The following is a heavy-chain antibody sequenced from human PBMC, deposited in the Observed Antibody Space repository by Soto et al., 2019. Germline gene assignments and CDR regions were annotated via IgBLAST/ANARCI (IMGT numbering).Heavy chain of an antibody. Sequence: SGPTLVKPTQTLTLTCTFSGFSLSTSGVGVGWIRQPPGKALEWLALIYWDDDKRYSPSLKSRLTITKDTSKNQVVLTMTNMDPVDTATYYCAHAGGVVPLDYFDYWGQGTLVTVSS. CDR3: AHAGGVVPLDYFDY. V-gene: IGHV2-5*02. CDR1: GFSLSTSGVG. D-gene: IGHD3-16*01. J-gene: IGHJ4*02. CDR2: IYWDDDK.